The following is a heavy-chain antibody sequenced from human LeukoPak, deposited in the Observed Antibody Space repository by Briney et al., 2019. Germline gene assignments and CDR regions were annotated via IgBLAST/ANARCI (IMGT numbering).Heavy chain of an antibody. CDR2: IKQDGSDK. CDR1: GFTFSTFW. V-gene: IGHV3-7*01. J-gene: IGHJ6*02. CDR3: ARLTGSKADGMDV. D-gene: IGHD1-14*01. Sequence: GGSLRLSCAASGFTFSTFWMTWVRQAPGKGLEWVANIKQDGSDKHFVDSVKGRVTISRDNARNSLYQQMNSLRAEDTAVYYCARLTGSKADGMDVWGQGTTVTVSS.